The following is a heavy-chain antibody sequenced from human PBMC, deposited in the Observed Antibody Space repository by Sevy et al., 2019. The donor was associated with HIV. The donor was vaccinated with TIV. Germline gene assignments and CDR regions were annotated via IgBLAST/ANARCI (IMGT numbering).Heavy chain of an antibody. CDR3: VKEGGGEGGDH. D-gene: IGHD2-21*01. J-gene: IGHJ4*02. Sequence: GGSLRLSCAASVFSYSSYGTHWVRQAPGKGLEWVAYIQYDGSNKDYADSVKGRFTISRDNSKNTLDLQMNSLRVEDTAVYYCVKEGGGEGGDHWGQGTLVTVSS. CDR1: VFSYSSYG. V-gene: IGHV3-30*02. CDR2: IQYDGSNK.